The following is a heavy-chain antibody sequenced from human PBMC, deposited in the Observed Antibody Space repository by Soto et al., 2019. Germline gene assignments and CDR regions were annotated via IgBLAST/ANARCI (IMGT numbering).Heavy chain of an antibody. CDR2: IKPNTNGGAI. J-gene: IGHJ4*02. D-gene: IGHD6-19*01. Sequence: EVQLVESGGGFVKPGESLTLSCAASGFTFSSAPMSWVRQAPGKGLEWVGRIKPNTNGGAIDYLAPVTGRITLSRDDTKNTLDRQMNSLPIEDSALYYCTTPAIPVDGTQPCTYWGQGALVTVSS. CDR1: GFTFSSAP. V-gene: IGHV3-15*01. CDR3: TTPAIPVDGTQPCTY.